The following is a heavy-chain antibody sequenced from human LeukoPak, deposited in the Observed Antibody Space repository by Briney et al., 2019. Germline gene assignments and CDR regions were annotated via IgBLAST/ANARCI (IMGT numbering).Heavy chain of an antibody. D-gene: IGHD6-19*01. CDR3: AAAVAGRGYYYYYYYMDV. CDR1: GFTFSSYA. V-gene: IGHV3-23*01. CDR2: ISGSGGST. Sequence: GGSLRLSCAASGFTFSSYAMSWVRQAPGEGLEWVSAISGSGGSTYYADSVKGRFTISRDNSKNTLYLQMNSLRAEDTAVYYCAAAVAGRGYYYYYYYMDVWGKGTTVTVSS. J-gene: IGHJ6*03.